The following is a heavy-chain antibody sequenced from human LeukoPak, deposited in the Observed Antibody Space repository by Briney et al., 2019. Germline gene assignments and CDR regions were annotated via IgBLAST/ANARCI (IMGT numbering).Heavy chain of an antibody. CDR1: GFTFRSYS. V-gene: IGHV3-48*02. J-gene: IGHJ2*01. D-gene: IGHD7-27*01. CDR2: ISGSSSTI. CDR3: ARTNWGVWYFDL. Sequence: GGSLRLSCSASGFTFRSYSINWVRQAPGKGLAWVSYISGSSSTIYYADSVKGRFTISRDNATNSLFLQMHSLKDEDTAVYYCARTNWGVWYFDLWGRGTLVTVSS.